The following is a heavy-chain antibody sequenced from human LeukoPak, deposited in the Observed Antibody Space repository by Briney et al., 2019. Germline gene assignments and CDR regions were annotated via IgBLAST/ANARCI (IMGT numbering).Heavy chain of an antibody. D-gene: IGHD2-2*01. V-gene: IGHV3-9*01. Sequence: GGSLRLSCAASGFTFSDYGMHWVRQAPGKGLEWVSGISWNSGSIGYADSVKGRFTISRDNAKNSLYLQMNSLRAEDTALYYCAKDVSAASYYYYYGMDVWGQGTTVTVSS. CDR1: GFTFSDYG. CDR3: AKDVSAASYYYYYGMDV. J-gene: IGHJ6*02. CDR2: ISWNSGSI.